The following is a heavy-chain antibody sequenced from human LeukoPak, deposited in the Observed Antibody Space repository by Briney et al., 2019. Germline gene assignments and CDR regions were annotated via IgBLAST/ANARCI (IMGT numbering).Heavy chain of an antibody. CDR2: IIPILGIA. CDR3: ARSGDDYGDYQMDV. V-gene: IGHV1-69*04. J-gene: IGHJ6*02. D-gene: IGHD4-17*01. CDR1: GGTFSSYA. Sequence: SVKVSCKASGGTFSSYAISWVRQAPGQGLEWMGRIIPILGIANDAQKFQDRVTITADKSTSTAYMELSSLRSEDTAVYYCARSGDDYGDYQMDVWGQGTTVTVSS.